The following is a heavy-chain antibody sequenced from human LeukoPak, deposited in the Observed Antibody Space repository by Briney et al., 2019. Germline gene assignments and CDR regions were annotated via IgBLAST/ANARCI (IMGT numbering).Heavy chain of an antibody. CDR3: AKGDDILTGYLSYFDY. V-gene: IGHV3-23*03. CDR2: IYSGGST. CDR1: GFTFSYYA. Sequence: GGSLRLSCAASGFTFSYYAMTWVRQAPGKGLEWVSVIYSGGSTYYADSVKGRFTISRDNSKNTLYLQMNSLRAEDTAVYYCAKGDDILTGYLSYFDYWGQGTLVTVSS. J-gene: IGHJ4*02. D-gene: IGHD3-9*01.